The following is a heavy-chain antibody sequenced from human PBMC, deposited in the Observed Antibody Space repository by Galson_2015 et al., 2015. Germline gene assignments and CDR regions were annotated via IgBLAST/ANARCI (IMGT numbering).Heavy chain of an antibody. Sequence: SLRLYCAGFGFTLRTYDMNWVRQAPGKGLEWISYISNSGSTKDYADSVKGRFTISRDNARNSVFLQMNSLRAEDTAVYYCARRSSTVSLDYWGQGTLVTVSS. CDR2: ISNSGSTK. CDR1: GFTLRTYD. CDR3: ARRSSTVSLDY. J-gene: IGHJ4*02. V-gene: IGHV3-48*03. D-gene: IGHD4-17*01.